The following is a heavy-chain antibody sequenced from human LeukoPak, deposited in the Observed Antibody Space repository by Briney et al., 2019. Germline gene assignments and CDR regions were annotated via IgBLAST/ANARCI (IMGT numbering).Heavy chain of an antibody. CDR2: IYHSGST. V-gene: IGHV4-38-2*02. CDR3: ARARLLTDRSPFDY. CDR1: GYSISSGYY. Sequence: PSETLSLTCTVSGYSISSGYYWGWIRQPPGKGLEWIGSIYHSGSTYYNPSLKSRVTISVDTSKNQFSLKLSSVTAADTAVYYCARARLLTDRSPFDYWGQGTLVTVSS. J-gene: IGHJ4*02. D-gene: IGHD3-9*01.